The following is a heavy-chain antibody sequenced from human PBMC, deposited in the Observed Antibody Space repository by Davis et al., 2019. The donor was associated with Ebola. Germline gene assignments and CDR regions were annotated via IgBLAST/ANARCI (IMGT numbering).Heavy chain of an antibody. CDR2: ISATGVDK. D-gene: IGHD6-25*01. V-gene: IGHV3-23*01. CDR1: GFTFSNYA. Sequence: GESLKISCAASGFTFSNYAMSWVRQAPGGGLEWVAGISATGVDKKYADSVRGRFSISRDDSKNTVYLQMDSLRGEDTAVYYCANRRLWGQGTAVTVSS. J-gene: IGHJ6*02. CDR3: ANRRL.